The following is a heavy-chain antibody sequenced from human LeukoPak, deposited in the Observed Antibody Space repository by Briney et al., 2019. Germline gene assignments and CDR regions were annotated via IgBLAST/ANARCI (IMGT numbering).Heavy chain of an antibody. CDR3: AREDRGPYSSSWYGYYYYYMDV. CDR1: ELTLSSNY. D-gene: IGHD6-13*01. CDR2: IRYDGNNK. J-gene: IGHJ6*03. V-gene: IGHV3-33*08. Sequence: GGSLRLSCAASELTLSSNYMSWIRQAPGKGLEWVAFIRYDGNNKYYADSVEGRFTISRDNSNNTLYLQMNSLRAEDTAVYYCAREDRGPYSSSWYGYYYYYMDVWGKGTTVTISS.